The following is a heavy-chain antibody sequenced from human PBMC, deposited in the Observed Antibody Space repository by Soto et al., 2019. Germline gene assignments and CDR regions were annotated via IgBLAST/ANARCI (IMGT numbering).Heavy chain of an antibody. V-gene: IGHV3-33*01. CDR2: LWADGSRQ. CDR1: GFAFSADA. D-gene: IGHD3-16*01. CDR3: GRATGSWGRSDN. J-gene: IGHJ4*02. Sequence: QVQLVESGGGVIQPGKSLRLSCAASGFAFSADAMHWVRQAPGKGLEWVAVLWADGSRQFYLDSVTGRFSISSDNSKNTLDLQLNNLTIDDTAMSFCGRATGSWGRSDNWGPGTLVSVSS.